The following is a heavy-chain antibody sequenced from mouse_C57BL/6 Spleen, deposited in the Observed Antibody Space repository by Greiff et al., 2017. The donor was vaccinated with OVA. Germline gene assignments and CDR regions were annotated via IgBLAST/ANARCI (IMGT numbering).Heavy chain of an antibody. CDR1: GYTFTDYE. CDR3: TRPTGYAMDY. CDR2: IDPETGGT. V-gene: IGHV1-15*01. D-gene: IGHD1-1*01. J-gene: IGHJ4*01. Sequence: VKLQQSGAELVRPGASVTLSCKASGYTFTDYEMHWVKQTPVHGLEWIGAIDPETGGTAYNQKFKGKAILTADKSSSTAYMELRSLTSEDSAVYYCTRPTGYAMDYWGQGTSVTVSS.